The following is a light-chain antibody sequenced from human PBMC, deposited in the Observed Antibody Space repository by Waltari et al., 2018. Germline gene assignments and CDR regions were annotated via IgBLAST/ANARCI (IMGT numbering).Light chain of an antibody. CDR2: GAS. Sequence: EVVMTQSPATLSVSPGEGATVPCRASQSVRSNLAWYQQTPGQAPRLLIYGASTRAPGIPDRFSGSGSGTEFILTISSLQSEDFAVYYCQQYNNWPPWTFGQGTKVEIK. J-gene: IGKJ1*01. CDR3: QQYNNWPPWT. V-gene: IGKV3-15*01. CDR1: QSVRSN.